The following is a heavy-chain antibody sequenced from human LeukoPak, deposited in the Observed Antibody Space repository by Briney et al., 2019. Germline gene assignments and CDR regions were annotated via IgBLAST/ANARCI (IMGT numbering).Heavy chain of an antibody. V-gene: IGHV1-69*13. CDR2: IIPIFGTA. J-gene: IGHJ4*02. D-gene: IGHD3-22*01. CDR1: GGTFSSYA. Sequence: ASVKVSCKASGGTFSSYAISWVRQAPGQGLEWMGGIIPIFGTANYAQKFQGRVTITADESTSTAYMELSSLRSEDTAVYYCVRDQSGGYYDSSGYYDYWGQGTLVTVSS. CDR3: VRDQSGGYYDSSGYYDY.